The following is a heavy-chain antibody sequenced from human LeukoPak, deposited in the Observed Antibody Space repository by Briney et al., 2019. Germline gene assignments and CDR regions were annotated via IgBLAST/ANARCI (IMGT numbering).Heavy chain of an antibody. CDR2: IYYSGST. CDR3: ARENSSGTNGAFES. CDR1: GGSISSYY. J-gene: IGHJ3*02. D-gene: IGHD3-22*01. Sequence: PSETLSLTCTVSGGSISSYYWSWIRQPPGKGLEWIGYIYYSGSTNYNPSLKSRVTISVDTSKNQFSLKLSSVTAADTAVYYCARENSSGTNGAFESWGQGTMVTVSS. V-gene: IGHV4-59*01.